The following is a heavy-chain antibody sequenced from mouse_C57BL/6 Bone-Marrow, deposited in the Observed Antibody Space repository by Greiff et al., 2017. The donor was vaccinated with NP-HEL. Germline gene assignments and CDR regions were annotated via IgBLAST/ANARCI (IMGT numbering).Heavy chain of an antibody. Sequence: VQLQQPGAELVKPGASVKLSCKASGYTFTSYWMQWVKQRPGQGLEWIGEIDPSDSYTNYNQKFKGKATLTADTSSSTAYMQLSSLTSEDSAVYYCAQNGSYDFDYWGQGTTLTVSS. CDR2: IDPSDSYT. CDR3: AQNGSYDFDY. D-gene: IGHD1-1*02. V-gene: IGHV1-50*01. CDR1: GYTFTSYW. J-gene: IGHJ2*01.